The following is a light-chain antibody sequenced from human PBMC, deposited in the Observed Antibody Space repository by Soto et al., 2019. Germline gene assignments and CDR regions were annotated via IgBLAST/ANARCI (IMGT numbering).Light chain of an antibody. J-gene: IGKJ1*01. V-gene: IGKV1-5*01. CDR3: QQYDSYPRT. CDR1: QNINRW. Sequence: DIQMTQSPSTLSASVGDRVTITCRASQNINRWLAWYQQKPGKAPKLLINDASILESGVPSRFSGSGSGTEFTLTISSLQPADFATYYCQQYDSYPRTFGQGTTVEIK. CDR2: DAS.